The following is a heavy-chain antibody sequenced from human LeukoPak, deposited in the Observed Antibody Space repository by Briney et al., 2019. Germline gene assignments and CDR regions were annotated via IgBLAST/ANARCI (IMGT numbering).Heavy chain of an antibody. D-gene: IGHD3-22*01. CDR1: GGSISSYY. CDR3: ERGENYYESSSCRHYYIDV. Sequence: SETLSLTCTVSGGSISSYYWSWIRQPPGKGLEWIGYIYYSGSTNYNPSLKSRVTISVDTSKNQFSLKLSSVTAADTAVYYAERGENYYESSSCRHYYIDVWGKGTTVTVSS. J-gene: IGHJ6*03. V-gene: IGHV4-59*01. CDR2: IYYSGST.